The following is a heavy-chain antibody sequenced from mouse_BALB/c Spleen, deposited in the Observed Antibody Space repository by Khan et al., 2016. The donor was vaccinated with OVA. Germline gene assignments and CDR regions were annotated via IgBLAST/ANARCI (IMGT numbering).Heavy chain of an antibody. J-gene: IGHJ2*01. CDR3: ARGNWQSYYFDY. D-gene: IGHD4-1*01. CDR1: GYIFTNYL. CDR2: INPYNGAT. V-gene: IGHV1S136*01. Sequence: EVQVVESGPDLVKPGTSVKMSCKASGYIFTNYLIHWVKQKPGQGLEWIGYINPYNGATKYTEKFKGKATLTSDKSSITAYMELSSLTSEDSAVYCCARGNWQSYYFDYWGQGTTLTVSS.